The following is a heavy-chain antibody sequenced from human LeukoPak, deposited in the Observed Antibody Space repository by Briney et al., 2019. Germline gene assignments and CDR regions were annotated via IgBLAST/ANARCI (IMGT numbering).Heavy chain of an antibody. V-gene: IGHV3-11*01. J-gene: IGHJ6*03. Sequence: GGSLRLSCAASGFTFSDYYMSWIRQDPGKGLEWVSYISSSGSTIYYADSVKGRFTISRDNAKNSLYLQMNSLRAEDTAVHYCARDQGYYDSTGYPEYYYYYHYMDVWGKGTTVTISS. CDR3: ARDQGYYDSTGYPEYYYYYHYMDV. CDR1: GFTFSDYY. D-gene: IGHD3-22*01. CDR2: ISSSGSTI.